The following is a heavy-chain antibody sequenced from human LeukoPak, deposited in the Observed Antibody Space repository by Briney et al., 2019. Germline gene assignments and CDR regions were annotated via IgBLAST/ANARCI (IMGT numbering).Heavy chain of an antibody. V-gene: IGHV4-4*02. CDR1: GGSISSSNW. CDR2: IYHSGST. Sequence: SETLSLTCAVSGGSISSSNWWSWVRQPPGKGLEWIGEIYHSGSTNYNPSLKSRVTISVDKSKNQFSLKLSSVTAADTAVYYCATELRYFDWLLPNWGQGTLVTVSS. J-gene: IGHJ4*02. CDR3: ATELRYFDWLLPN. D-gene: IGHD3-9*01.